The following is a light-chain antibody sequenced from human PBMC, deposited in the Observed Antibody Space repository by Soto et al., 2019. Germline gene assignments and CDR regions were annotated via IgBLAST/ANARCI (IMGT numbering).Light chain of an antibody. CDR1: SSNIGSNT. CDR3: AAWDDSLNGPV. Sequence: QSVLTQPPSASGTPGQRVTISCSGSSSNIGSNTVNWYQQLPGTAPKLLIYSNNQRPSGVPDRFSGSKSGTSASLAISGLQSEDEAGYHCAAWDDSLNGPVFGGGTQLTVL. CDR2: SNN. J-gene: IGLJ2*01. V-gene: IGLV1-44*01.